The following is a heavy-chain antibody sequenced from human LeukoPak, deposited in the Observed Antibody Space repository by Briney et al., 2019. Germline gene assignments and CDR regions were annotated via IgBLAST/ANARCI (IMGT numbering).Heavy chain of an antibody. CDR1: GLTFVSYA. Sequence: GPLRLSCAASGLTFVSYAMSWARQAPGKGLEWVSAISGSGGSTYYADSVKGRLTISRDNSKNTLYLQMNSLRAEDTAVYYCAKVGQWLEGDAFDIWGQGTMVTVSS. CDR2: ISGSGGST. J-gene: IGHJ3*02. D-gene: IGHD6-19*01. CDR3: AKVGQWLEGDAFDI. V-gene: IGHV3-23*01.